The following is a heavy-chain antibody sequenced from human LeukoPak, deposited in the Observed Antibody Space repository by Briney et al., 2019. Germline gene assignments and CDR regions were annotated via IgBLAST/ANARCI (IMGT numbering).Heavy chain of an antibody. V-gene: IGHV1-69*05. Sequence: SVKVSCKASGGTFSSYAISWVRQAPGQGLEWMGGIIPIFGTANYAQKFQGRVTITTDESTSTAYMELSSLRSEDTAVYYCARDGGIAAREYYYYYMDVWGKGTTVTVSS. CDR1: GGTFSSYA. J-gene: IGHJ6*03. D-gene: IGHD6-6*01. CDR3: ARDGGIAAREYYYYYMDV. CDR2: IIPIFGTA.